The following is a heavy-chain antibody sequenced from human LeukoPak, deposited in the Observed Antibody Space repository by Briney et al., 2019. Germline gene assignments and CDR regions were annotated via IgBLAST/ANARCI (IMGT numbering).Heavy chain of an antibody. CDR3: ARGEALLWFGELLGYYYGMDV. D-gene: IGHD3-10*01. CDR1: GGSISSSSYY. CDR2: VYYSGST. Sequence: PSETLSLTCTVSGGSISSSSYYWGWIRQPPGKGLEWIGSVYYSGSTYYNPSLKSRVTISVDTSKNQFSLKLSSVTAADTAVYYCARGEALLWFGELLGYYYGMDVWGQGTTVTVSS. V-gene: IGHV4-39*01. J-gene: IGHJ6*02.